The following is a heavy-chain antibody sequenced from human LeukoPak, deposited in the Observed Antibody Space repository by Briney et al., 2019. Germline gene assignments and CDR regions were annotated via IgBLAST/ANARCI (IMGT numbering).Heavy chain of an antibody. D-gene: IGHD4-23*01. Sequence: TQTLSLTCNVSGGSISSGDYYWSSIRQPPGKGLEWIGYIYYSGSTYYNPSLKSRVTISVDTSKNQFSLKLSSVTAADTAVYYCARDHYGGNSYYYYGMDVWGQGTTVTVSS. V-gene: IGHV4-30-4*01. CDR2: IYYSGST. J-gene: IGHJ6*02. CDR1: GGSISSGDYY. CDR3: ARDHYGGNSYYYYGMDV.